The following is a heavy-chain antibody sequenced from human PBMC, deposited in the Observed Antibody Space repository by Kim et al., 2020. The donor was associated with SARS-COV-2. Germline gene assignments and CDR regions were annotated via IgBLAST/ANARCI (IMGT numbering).Heavy chain of an antibody. V-gene: IGHV2-5*02. CDR2: IYWDDDK. J-gene: IGHJ5*02. Sequence: SGPTLVNPTQTLTLTCTFSGFSLSTSGVGVGWIRQPPGKALEWLALIYWDDDKRYSPSLKSRLTITKDTSKNQVVLTMTNMDPVDTATYYCAHTPPQYQLLRNWFDPWGQGTLVTVSS. CDR3: AHTPPQYQLLRNWFDP. D-gene: IGHD2-2*01. CDR1: GFSLSTSGVG.